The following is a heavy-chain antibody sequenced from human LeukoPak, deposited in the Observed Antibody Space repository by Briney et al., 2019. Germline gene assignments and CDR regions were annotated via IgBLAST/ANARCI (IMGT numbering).Heavy chain of an antibody. Sequence: GGSLRLSCAASGFTFSSYAMHWVRQAPGKGLEWVAVISYDGSNKYYADSVKGRFTISRDNSKNTLYLQMNSLRAEDTAVYYCAREGYGDYAGAFDIWGQGTMVTVSS. CDR3: AREGYGDYAGAFDI. V-gene: IGHV3-30-3*01. CDR1: GFTFSSYA. D-gene: IGHD4-17*01. J-gene: IGHJ3*02. CDR2: ISYDGSNK.